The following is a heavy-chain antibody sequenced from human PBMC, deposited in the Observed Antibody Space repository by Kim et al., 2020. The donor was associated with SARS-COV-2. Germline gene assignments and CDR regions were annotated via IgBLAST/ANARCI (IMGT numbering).Heavy chain of an antibody. CDR3: ARDIVATVGFDY. D-gene: IGHD5-12*01. V-gene: IGHV1-46*01. J-gene: IGHJ4*02. Sequence: RYAQKFQGRVTMTRDTSTSTVYMELSSLRSEDTAVYYCARDIVATVGFDYWGQGTLVTVSS.